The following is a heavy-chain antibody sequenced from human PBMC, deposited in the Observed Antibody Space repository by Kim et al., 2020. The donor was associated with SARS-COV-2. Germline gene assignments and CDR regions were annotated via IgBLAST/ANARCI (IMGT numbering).Heavy chain of an antibody. CDR1: GFTFSKFA. CDR2: INAGNGNT. V-gene: IGHV1-3*01. CDR3: AREKDLLPLFDH. D-gene: IGHD1-26*01. Sequence: ASVKVSCKASGFTFSKFAFHWVRQAPGQRLEWLGLINAGNGNTMYPQKFEDRVIITRDTSASTVYMEMNSLRSEDTAIYYCAREKDLLPLFDHWGQGTPVTVSS. J-gene: IGHJ4*02.